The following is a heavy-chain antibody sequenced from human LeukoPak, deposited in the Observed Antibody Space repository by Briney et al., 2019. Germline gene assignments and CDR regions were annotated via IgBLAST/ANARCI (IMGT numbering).Heavy chain of an antibody. Sequence: ASVKVSCKTSGYTFTGLGLYIHWVRQAPGQGLEWMGWINPRSGGTNYAQKFQGRVTMTRDTSISTAYMELSRLTSDDTAVYYCARDPGPIWIFWGQGTLVTVSS. V-gene: IGHV1-2*02. CDR2: INPRSGGT. CDR1: GYTFTGLGLY. J-gene: IGHJ4*02. D-gene: IGHD3-3*02. CDR3: ARDPGPIWIF.